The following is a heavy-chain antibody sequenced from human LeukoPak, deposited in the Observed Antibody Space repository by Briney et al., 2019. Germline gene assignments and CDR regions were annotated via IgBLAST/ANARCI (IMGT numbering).Heavy chain of an antibody. CDR3: ARREAEMATIQDPFDY. J-gene: IGHJ4*02. CDR2: INTDGSST. V-gene: IGHV3-74*01. D-gene: IGHD5-24*01. Sequence: GGSLRLSCAASGFTFSSYLMHWVRQAPGKGLVWVSRINTDGSSTSYADSVKGRFTISRDNAKNTLYLQMNSLRAEDTAVYYCARREAEMATIQDPFDYWGQGTLVTVSS. CDR1: GFTFSSYL.